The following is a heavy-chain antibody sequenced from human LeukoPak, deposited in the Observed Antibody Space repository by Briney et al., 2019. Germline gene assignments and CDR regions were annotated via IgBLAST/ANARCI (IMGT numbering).Heavy chain of an antibody. D-gene: IGHD3-16*02. CDR2: CHYSGNT. V-gene: IGHV4-59*13. CDR1: GGSISSNY. CDR3: ARSASSTSRSAFDI. Sequence: PSETLCLSCAISGGSISSNYRSWIRQPPGKGLEWIGYCHYSGNTNYNPSLKSRGTIAVDLSKNQFSLTLNSVTAADTAVYYSARSASSTSRSAFDIWAQGTRVTASS. J-gene: IGHJ3*02.